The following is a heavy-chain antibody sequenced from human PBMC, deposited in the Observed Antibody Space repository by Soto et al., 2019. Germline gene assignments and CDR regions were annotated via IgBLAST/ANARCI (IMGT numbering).Heavy chain of an antibody. V-gene: IGHV3-30*03. J-gene: IGHJ4*02. D-gene: IGHD6-13*01. CDR1: GITFSNCG. CDR2: ISYDGRDK. CDR3: ATGVYQGSSTWYPLAY. Sequence: QVQLVESGGDVVQPARSLRLSCAASGITFSNCGMHWVRQAPGKGLEWMAGISYDGRDKYHAEPVKGRFTISRDDSKNTLYLQMNRLRAEDTAVYYCATGVYQGSSTWYPLAYWRQASLVTVS.